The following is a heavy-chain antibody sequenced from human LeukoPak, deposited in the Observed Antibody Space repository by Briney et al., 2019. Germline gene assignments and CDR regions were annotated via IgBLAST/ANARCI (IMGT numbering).Heavy chain of an antibody. CDR2: LWYDGSTQ. J-gene: IGHJ4*02. V-gene: IGHV3-33*01. CDR3: VSQYYDILTGYYSFPDY. CDR1: GFTFNSYI. Sequence: GRSLRLSCVASGFTFNSYIMHWVRQAPGKGLEWVAVLWYDGSTQFFADSVKGRFTISRDNSKNTLYLQMNGLRAEDTAVYYCVSQYYDILTGYYSFPDYWGQGTLVTVSS. D-gene: IGHD3-9*01.